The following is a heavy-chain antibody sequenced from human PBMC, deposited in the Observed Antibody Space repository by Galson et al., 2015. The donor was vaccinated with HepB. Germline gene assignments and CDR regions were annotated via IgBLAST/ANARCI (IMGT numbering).Heavy chain of an antibody. CDR3: AKDLLSSGITIFAV. D-gene: IGHD3-3*01. CDR2: ISYDGNSN. CDR1: GFTFRSFA. Sequence: SLRHSCAAYGFTFRSFAMHWVGQTPGKGPEWVAFISYDGNSNNYADSVKVRFTISRDNSNNTLSLQMNSLRAEDTAVYYCAKDLLSSGITIFAVWGQGTTVTVSS. J-gene: IGHJ6*02. V-gene: IGHV3-30-3*01.